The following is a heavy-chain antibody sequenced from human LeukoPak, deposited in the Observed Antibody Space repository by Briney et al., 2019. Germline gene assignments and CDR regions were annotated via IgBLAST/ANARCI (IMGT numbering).Heavy chain of an antibody. D-gene: IGHD6-19*01. J-gene: IGHJ4*02. CDR1: GFIFSGYA. CDR3: AKARSGWCPFDY. Sequence: GGSLRLSCTASGFIFSGYALTWVPQAPGKGLEWVSTISGSGGSTYYADSVKGRFTISRDNSKNTLYLQMYSLRPEDTAVYYCAKARSGWCPFDYWGQGTLVTVSS. V-gene: IGHV3-23*01. CDR2: ISGSGGST.